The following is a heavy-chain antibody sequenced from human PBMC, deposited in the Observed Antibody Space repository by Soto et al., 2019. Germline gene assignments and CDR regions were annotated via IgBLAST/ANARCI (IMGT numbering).Heavy chain of an antibody. V-gene: IGHV3-23*01. CDR3: AKVRADYYDSSGPIDY. D-gene: IGHD3-22*01. Sequence: PGVSLRLSCAASGFTVSSYGMSWVLQAPGKGLEWVSVISGSGGSTYYGDSVKGRLTISRDNSKNTLYLQMNSLRGEATAVYYCAKVRADYYDSSGPIDYWGKGTLVTVSS. J-gene: IGHJ4*02. CDR2: ISGSGGST. CDR1: GFTVSSYG.